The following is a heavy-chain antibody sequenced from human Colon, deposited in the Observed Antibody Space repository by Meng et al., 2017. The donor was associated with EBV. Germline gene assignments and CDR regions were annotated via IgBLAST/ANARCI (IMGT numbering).Heavy chain of an antibody. D-gene: IGHD4-17*01. J-gene: IGHJ5*02. CDR1: GGSISSGDYY. CDR3: ARDRKHYGERGWFDP. CDR2: IYYSGST. Sequence: QEQLQESGPGLVRPSQTLSLTCTVSGGSISSGDYYWSWIRQPPGKGLEWIGYIYYSGSTYSNASLKSRVTISIDRSKNQFSLKLSSVTAADTAVYYCARDRKHYGERGWFDPWGQGTLVTVSS. V-gene: IGHV4-30-4*01.